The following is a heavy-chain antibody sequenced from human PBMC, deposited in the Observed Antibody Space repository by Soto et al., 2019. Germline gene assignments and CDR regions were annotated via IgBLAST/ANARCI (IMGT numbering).Heavy chain of an antibody. D-gene: IGHD3-10*01. CDR3: AKLWFGVEGGDY. CDR2: ISGSGGST. Sequence: EVQLLESGGGLVQPGGSLRLSCAASGFTFSSYAMSWVRQAPGKGLEWVSAISGSGGSTYYADSVKGRFTISSDNSKNTLYLQMNSLRAEDTAVYYCAKLWFGVEGGDYWGQGTLVTVSS. V-gene: IGHV3-23*01. J-gene: IGHJ4*02. CDR1: GFTFSSYA.